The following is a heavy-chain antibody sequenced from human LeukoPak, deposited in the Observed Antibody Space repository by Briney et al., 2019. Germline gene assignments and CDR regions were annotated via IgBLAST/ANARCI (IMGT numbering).Heavy chain of an antibody. Sequence: PSGTLSLTCNVSGGSISSYYWSWIRQPPGKGLEWIGYIYYSGSTKYNPSLESRVTISVDTSKNQVSLKLSSVTAADTAVYYCARAGTGGYSYGYPDSWGQGTLVTVSS. J-gene: IGHJ4*02. CDR2: IYYSGST. CDR3: ARAGTGGYSYGYPDS. D-gene: IGHD5-18*01. V-gene: IGHV4-59*08. CDR1: GGSISSYY.